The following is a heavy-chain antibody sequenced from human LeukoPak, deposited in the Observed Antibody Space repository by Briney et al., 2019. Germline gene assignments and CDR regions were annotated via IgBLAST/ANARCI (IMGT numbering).Heavy chain of an antibody. D-gene: IGHD3-22*01. J-gene: IGHJ2*01. Sequence: GGSLRLSCAASGFPFSSYAMGWVRQAPRKGLEWVSAITASSGSTYYADSVKGRFTISRDNSKNTLYLQINSLRAEDAAIYYCAKIRFYYDSSFDYWYFDLWGRGTLVTVSS. CDR3: AKIRFYYDSSFDYWYFDL. CDR1: GFPFSSYA. CDR2: ITASSGST. V-gene: IGHV3-23*01.